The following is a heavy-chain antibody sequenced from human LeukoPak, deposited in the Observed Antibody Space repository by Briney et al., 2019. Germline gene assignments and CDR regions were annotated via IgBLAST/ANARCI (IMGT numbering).Heavy chain of an antibody. CDR3: ARDRGYLAPDY. J-gene: IGHJ4*02. Sequence: KAGGSLRLSCAASGFTFSSYSMNWVRQAPGKGLEWVSSISSSSSYIYYGDSVKGRFTISRDNAKNSLYLQMNSLRAEDTAVYYCARDRGYLAPDYWGQGTLVTVSS. CDR2: ISSSSSYI. V-gene: IGHV3-21*01. CDR1: GFTFSSYS. D-gene: IGHD5-12*01.